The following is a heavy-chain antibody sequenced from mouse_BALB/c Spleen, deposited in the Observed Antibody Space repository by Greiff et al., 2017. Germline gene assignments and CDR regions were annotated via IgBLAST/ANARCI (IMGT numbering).Heavy chain of an antibody. CDR1: GYAFTNYL. D-gene: IGHD2-4*01. Sequence: VMLMESGAELVRPGTSVKVSCKASGYAFTNYLIEWVKQRPGQGLEWIGVINPGSGGTNYNEKFKGKATLTADKSSSTAYMQLSSLTSDDSAVYFCARWNYDDAMDYWGQGTSVTVSS. V-gene: IGHV1-54*01. CDR2: INPGSGGT. CDR3: ARWNYDDAMDY. J-gene: IGHJ4*01.